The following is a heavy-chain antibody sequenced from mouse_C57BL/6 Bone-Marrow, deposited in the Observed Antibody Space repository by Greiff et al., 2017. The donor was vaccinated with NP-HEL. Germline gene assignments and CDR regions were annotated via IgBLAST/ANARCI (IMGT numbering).Heavy chain of an antibody. CDR2: IYPRSGNT. CDR1: GYTFTSYG. CDR3: ARGRWFPPFAY. J-gene: IGHJ3*01. Sequence: SGAELARPGASVKLSCKASGYTFTSYGISWVKQRTGQGLEWIGEIYPRSGNTYYNEKFKGKATLTVDKSSSTAYMELRSLTSEDSAVYFCARGRWFPPFAYWGQGTLVTVSA. V-gene: IGHV1-81*01. D-gene: IGHD2-3*01.